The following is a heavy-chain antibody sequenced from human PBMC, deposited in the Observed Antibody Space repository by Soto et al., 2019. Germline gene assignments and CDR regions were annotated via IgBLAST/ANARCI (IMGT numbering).Heavy chain of an antibody. CDR3: ARDQQLVPLPYYYGMDV. CDR1: GGSISSGDYY. J-gene: IGHJ6*02. V-gene: IGHV4-30-4*01. D-gene: IGHD6-13*01. Sequence: PSETLSLTCTVSGGSISSGDYYWSWIRQPPGKGLEWIGYIYYSGSTYYNPSLKSRVTISVDTSKNQFSLKLSSVTAADTAVYYCARDQQLVPLPYYYGMDVWGHGTTVTVSS. CDR2: IYYSGST.